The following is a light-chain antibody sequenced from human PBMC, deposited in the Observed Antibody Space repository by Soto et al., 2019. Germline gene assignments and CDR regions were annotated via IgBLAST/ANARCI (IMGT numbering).Light chain of an antibody. V-gene: IGKV3-11*01. CDR1: QSVSSY. CDR2: DTS. Sequence: ENVLTQSPATLSLSPGERATLSCRASQSVSSYLAWYQQKPGQAPRLLIYDTSNRATGIPARFSGSWSGTDFALTISSLEPEDFSIYYCQQRANSPTFGGGTKVEIK. CDR3: QQRANSPT. J-gene: IGKJ4*01.